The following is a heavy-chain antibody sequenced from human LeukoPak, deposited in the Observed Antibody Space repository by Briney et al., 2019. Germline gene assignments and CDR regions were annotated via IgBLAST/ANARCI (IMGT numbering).Heavy chain of an antibody. CDR2: IIPIFGTA. Sequence: GASVKVSCKASGYTFTSYDISWVRQAPGQGLEWMGGIIPIFGTANYAQKFQGRVTITADESTSTAYMELSSLRSEDTAVYYCADTYYYNYWGQGTLVTVSS. J-gene: IGHJ4*02. V-gene: IGHV1-69*13. CDR3: ADTYYYNY. CDR1: GYTFTSYD. D-gene: IGHD3-16*01.